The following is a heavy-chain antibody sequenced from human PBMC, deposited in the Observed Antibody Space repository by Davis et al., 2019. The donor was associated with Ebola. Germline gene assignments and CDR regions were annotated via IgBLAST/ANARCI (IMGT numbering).Heavy chain of an antibody. CDR1: GGSISSHY. Sequence: SETLSLTCTVSGGSISSHYWSWIRQSPGKGLEWIGYMYYSGSTNYNPSLKSRVTISAESSKNQFSLNLTSVTAADTAVYYCARSLRYYDFWSGYYDYYYYGMDVWGQGTTVTVSS. CDR2: MYYSGST. CDR3: ARSLRYYDFWSGYYDYYYYGMDV. D-gene: IGHD3-3*01. V-gene: IGHV4-59*11. J-gene: IGHJ6*02.